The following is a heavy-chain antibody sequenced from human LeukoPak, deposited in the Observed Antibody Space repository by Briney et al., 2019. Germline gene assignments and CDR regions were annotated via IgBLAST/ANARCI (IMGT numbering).Heavy chain of an antibody. D-gene: IGHD2-15*01. J-gene: IGHJ5*02. Sequence: RGESLKISCKGSGYRFTSYWISWVRQMPGKGLEWMGRIDPSDSYTNYSPSFQGHVTISADKSISTAYLQWSSLKASDTAMYYCARQGGNVCSGGSCYSVNWSDPWGQGTLVTVSS. CDR3: ARQGGNVCSGGSCYSVNWSDP. CDR1: GYRFTSYW. CDR2: IDPSDSYT. V-gene: IGHV5-10-1*01.